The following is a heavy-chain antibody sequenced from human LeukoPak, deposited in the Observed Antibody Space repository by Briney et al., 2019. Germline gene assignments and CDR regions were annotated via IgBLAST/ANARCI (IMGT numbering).Heavy chain of an antibody. CDR2: IGTAGDP. J-gene: IGHJ6*04. V-gene: IGHV3-13*05. D-gene: IGHD6-13*01. CDR1: GFTFSSYD. CDR3: ARSGSSSSFGYYGMDV. Sequence: GGSLRLSCAASGFTFSSYDMHWVRRATGKGLEWVSAIGTAGDPYYPGSVKGRFTISRENAKSSLYLQMNSLRAGDTAVYYCARSGSSSSFGYYGMDVWGKGTTVTVSS.